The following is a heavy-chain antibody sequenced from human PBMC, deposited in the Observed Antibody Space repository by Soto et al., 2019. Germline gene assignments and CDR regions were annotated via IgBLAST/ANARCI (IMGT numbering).Heavy chain of an antibody. V-gene: IGHV1-69*13. CDR1: GGSVWISA. CDR3: ASTTADYDFLNRSEKALYGGYHGMDV. Sequence: VASVKVSCKSSGGSVWISAITGVRQAPGQGLEWMGGIIPIFGTANYAQKFQGRVTINEDESTSTAYMELSSLRSEDTAVYYCASTTADYDFLNRSEKALYGGYHGMDVWGQGTTVTVSS. J-gene: IGHJ6*02. CDR2: IIPIFGTA. D-gene: IGHD3-9*01.